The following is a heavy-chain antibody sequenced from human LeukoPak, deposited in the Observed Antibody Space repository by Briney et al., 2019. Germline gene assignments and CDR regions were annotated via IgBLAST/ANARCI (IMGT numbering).Heavy chain of an antibody. V-gene: IGHV3-30*18. CDR3: AKESSSSFGQWKYYYYYMDV. CDR1: GLTFSRYG. J-gene: IGHJ6*03. CDR2: ISYDGYNK. D-gene: IGHD6-6*01. Sequence: GGPLRLSCAASGLTFSRYGVHWVRQAPGKGLEWVAVISYDGYNKYYADSVKGRFTISRDNSKNTPYLQMNSLRSEDTAVYYCAKESSSSFGQWKYYYYYMDVWGKGTTVTVSS.